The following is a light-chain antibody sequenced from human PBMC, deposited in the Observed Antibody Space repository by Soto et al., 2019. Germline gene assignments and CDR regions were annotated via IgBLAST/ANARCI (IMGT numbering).Light chain of an antibody. J-gene: IGLJ3*02. V-gene: IGLV4-60*02. CDR2: LEGSGSY. CDR1: SGHSSYI. Sequence: QLVLTQSSSASASLGSSVKLTCTLSSGHSSYIIAWHQQQPGKAPRYLMKLEGSGSYNKGSGVPDRFSGSSSGADRYLTISNLQFEDEADYYCETWDSNTHTGFGGGTQLTVL. CDR3: ETWDSNTHTG.